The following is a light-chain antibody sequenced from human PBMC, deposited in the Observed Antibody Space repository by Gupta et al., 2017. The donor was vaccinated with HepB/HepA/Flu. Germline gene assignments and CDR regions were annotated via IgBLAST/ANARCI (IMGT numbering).Light chain of an antibody. CDR1: SGHSSYI. V-gene: IGLV4-60*03. J-gene: IGLJ2*01. CDR2: VEGSGNY. CDR3: ATWDTKV. Sequence: QPVLTQSSSASASLVSSVKLTCTLSSGHSSYIIAWHQQQPGKAPRYLMNVEGSGNYNKGSGVPDRFSGSSSGAARHLTISNLQSEDESEYYCATWDTKVFGGGTKVTVL.